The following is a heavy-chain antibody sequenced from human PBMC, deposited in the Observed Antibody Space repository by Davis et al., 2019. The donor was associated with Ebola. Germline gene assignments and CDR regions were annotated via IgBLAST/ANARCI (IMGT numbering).Heavy chain of an antibody. J-gene: IGHJ6*02. CDR1: GYSFISYW. CDR2: IDPGDSYT. D-gene: IGHD4-17*01. CDR3: ARHYYGDNRYGMDV. V-gene: IGHV5-10-1*04. Sequence: GESLKISCKGSGYSFISYWISWVRQIPGKGLEWMGKIDPGDSYTYYSPSFQGQVTISADKSITTAYLQWTSLKASDTAMYYCARHYYGDNRYGMDVWGQGTTVTVSS.